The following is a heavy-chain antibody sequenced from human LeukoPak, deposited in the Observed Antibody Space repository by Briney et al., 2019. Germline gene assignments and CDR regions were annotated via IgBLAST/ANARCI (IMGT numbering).Heavy chain of an antibody. CDR1: GFTFSSYA. Sequence: QAGGSLRLSCAASGFTFSSYAMSWVRQASGKGLEWVSVISDSGGRTYYADSVKGRFTISRDNSKNTVYLQMNSLRAEDTAVYFCAKKAEAYGDSVSQYWGQGTLVTVSS. CDR2: ISDSGGRT. CDR3: AKKAEAYGDSVSQY. V-gene: IGHV3-23*01. J-gene: IGHJ1*01. D-gene: IGHD4-17*01.